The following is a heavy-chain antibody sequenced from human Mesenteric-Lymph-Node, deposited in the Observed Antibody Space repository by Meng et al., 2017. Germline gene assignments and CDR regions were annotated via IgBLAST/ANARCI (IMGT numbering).Heavy chain of an antibody. CDR3: AKDSYYFLFSSDY. V-gene: IGHV3-21*04. D-gene: IGHD1-26*01. CDR2: ISSSSSYI. J-gene: IGHJ4*02. CDR1: GFTFSSYS. Sequence: GESLKISCAASGFTFSSYSMNWVRQAPGKGLEWVSSISSSSSYIYYADSVKGRFTISRDNAKNSLYLQMNSLRAEDTAVYYCAKDSYYFLFSSDYWGQGTLVTVSS.